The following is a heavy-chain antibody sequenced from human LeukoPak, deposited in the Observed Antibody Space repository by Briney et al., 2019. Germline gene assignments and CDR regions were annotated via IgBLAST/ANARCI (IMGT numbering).Heavy chain of an antibody. V-gene: IGHV1-8*01. D-gene: IGHD3-16*02. CDR2: VHPNSGNT. CDR1: GYPFTTYE. Sequence: ASVKVSCKTSGYPFTTYEINWVRQAAGQGLEWMGWVHPNSGNTAYAQKFQGRVTMTRDTSISTTYMELSGLRFEDTAVYYCARGPLVRLPSSFDPWGQGTLVTVSS. CDR3: ARGPLVRLPSSFDP. J-gene: IGHJ5*02.